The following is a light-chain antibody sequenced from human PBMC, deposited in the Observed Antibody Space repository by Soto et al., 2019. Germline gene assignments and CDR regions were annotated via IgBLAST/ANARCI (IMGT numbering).Light chain of an antibody. CDR2: DTS. V-gene: IGLV7-46*01. CDR1: TGAVTSGHY. CDR3: LLSYSGADVV. Sequence: QAVVTQEPSLTVSPGGTVTLTCGSSTGAVTSGHYPYWFQQKPGQAPRTLIYDTSNKHSWPPARFSGSLLGGKAALTLSGAQPEDEAEYYCLLSYSGADVVFGGGTKLTVL. J-gene: IGLJ2*01.